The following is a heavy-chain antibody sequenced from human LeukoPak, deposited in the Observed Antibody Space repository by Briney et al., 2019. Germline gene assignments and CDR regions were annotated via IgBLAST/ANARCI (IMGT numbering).Heavy chain of an antibody. J-gene: IGHJ4*02. CDR1: GFTFSSYG. Sequence: GGSLRLSFAASGFTFSSYGKNWVRPAPGKWLEWVSYISSSGSTIYYAGSVKGRFTISRDNAKNSLYLQMNSLRVEDTAVYYCARDPGDYWGQGTLVTVSS. CDR2: ISSSGSTI. CDR3: ARDPGDY. V-gene: IGHV3-48*03.